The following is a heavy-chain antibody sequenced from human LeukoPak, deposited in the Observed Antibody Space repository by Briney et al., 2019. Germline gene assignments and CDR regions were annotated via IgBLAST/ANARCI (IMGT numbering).Heavy chain of an antibody. CDR1: GFTFSSYA. CDR2: ISGSGGST. Sequence: GGSLRLSCAASGFTFSSYAMSWVRQAPGKGLEWVSVISGSGGSTYYADSVKGRFTISRDNSKNTLYLQMNSLRAEDTAVYYCAKDRNVVVVAALYFDYWGQGTLVTVSS. CDR3: AKDRNVVVVAALYFDY. D-gene: IGHD2-15*01. J-gene: IGHJ4*02. V-gene: IGHV3-23*01.